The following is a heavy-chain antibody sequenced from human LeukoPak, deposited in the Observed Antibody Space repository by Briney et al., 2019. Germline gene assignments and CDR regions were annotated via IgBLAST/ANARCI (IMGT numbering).Heavy chain of an antibody. CDR1: GYTLTELS. J-gene: IGHJ4*02. Sequence: PGGSVKVSCKVSGYTLTELSMHWVRQAPGKGLEWMGGFDPEDGETIYARKFQGRVTMTEDTSTDTAYMELSSLRSEDTAVYYCATALRYSNWNDYWGQGTLVTVSS. D-gene: IGHD4-11*01. CDR2: FDPEDGET. CDR3: ATALRYSNWNDY. V-gene: IGHV1-24*01.